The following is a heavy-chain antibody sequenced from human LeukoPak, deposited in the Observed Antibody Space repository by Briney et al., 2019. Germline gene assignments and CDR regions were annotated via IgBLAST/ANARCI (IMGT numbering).Heavy chain of an antibody. CDR2: ISAYNGNT. D-gene: IGHD2-2*01. CDR1: GYTFTSYG. CDR3: ARGYCSSTSCYLYYYYYYMDV. V-gene: IGHV1-18*01. J-gene: IGHJ6*03. Sequence: ASVKVSCKASGYTFTSYGISWVRQAPGQGLEWMGWISAYNGNTNYAQKLQGRVTMTTDTSTSTAYMELRSLRSDDTAVYYCARGYCSSTSCYLYYYYYYMDVWGKGTTVTVSS.